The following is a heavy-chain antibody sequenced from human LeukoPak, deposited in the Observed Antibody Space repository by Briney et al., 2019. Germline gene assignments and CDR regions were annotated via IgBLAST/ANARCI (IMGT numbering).Heavy chain of an antibody. D-gene: IGHD3-10*01. V-gene: IGHV3-23*01. CDR3: AKRDGITMVRGVGIDY. CDR1: GLTFSSYA. CDR2: ISGSGGST. J-gene: IGHJ4*02. Sequence: GGSLRLSCAASGLTFSSYAMSWVRQAPGKGLEWVSAISGSGGSTYYADSVKGRFTISRDNSKNTLYLQMNSLRAEDTAVYYCAKRDGITMVRGVGIDYWGQGTLVTVST.